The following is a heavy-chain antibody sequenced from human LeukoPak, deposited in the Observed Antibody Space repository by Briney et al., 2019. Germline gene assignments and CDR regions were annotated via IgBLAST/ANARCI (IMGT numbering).Heavy chain of an antibody. CDR1: GGSISSGGYY. CDR3: ARGNTAMANFDY. D-gene: IGHD5-18*01. J-gene: IGHJ4*02. V-gene: IGHV4-31*03. Sequence: SQTLSLTCTVSGGSISSGGYYWSWIRQHPGKGLEWIGYIYYSGSTYYNPSLKSRVTISVDTSKNQSSLKLSSVTAADTAVYYCARGNTAMANFDYWGQGTLVTVSS. CDR2: IYYSGST.